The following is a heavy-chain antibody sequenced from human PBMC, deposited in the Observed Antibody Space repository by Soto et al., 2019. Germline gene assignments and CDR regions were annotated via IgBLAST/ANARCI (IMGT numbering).Heavy chain of an antibody. CDR2: ISAYNGNT. CDR3: VVTDTLRAFDI. D-gene: IGHD2-15*01. J-gene: IGHJ3*02. CDR1: GYTFTSYC. V-gene: IGHV1-18*01. Sequence: GASVKVSCKASGYTFTSYCISWVRQAPGQGLEWMGWISAYNGNTNYAQKLQGRVTMTTDTSTSTAYMELRSLRSDDTAVYYCVVTDTLRAFDIWGQGTMVTVSS.